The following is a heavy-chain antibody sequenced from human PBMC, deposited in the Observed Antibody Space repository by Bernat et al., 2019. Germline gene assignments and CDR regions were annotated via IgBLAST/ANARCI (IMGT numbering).Heavy chain of an antibody. CDR2: FRSKANSYAT. J-gene: IGHJ4*02. CDR1: GFTFSGSA. CDR3: TCLEVAGTPCFTA. Sequence: EVQLVESGGGLVQPGGSLKSSCAASGFTFSGSAMHWVRQASGKGLEWVGRFRSKANSYATTYVASVKGRFTISRDDSKNMAYLQMNSLKTEDTAVYYCTCLEVAGTPCFTARGQGTLVTVSS. V-gene: IGHV3-73*02. D-gene: IGHD2-15*01.